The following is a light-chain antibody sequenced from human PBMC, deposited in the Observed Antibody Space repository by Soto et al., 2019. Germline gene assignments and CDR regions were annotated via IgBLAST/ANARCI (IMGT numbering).Light chain of an antibody. CDR1: QSVSSN. V-gene: IGKV3-15*01. CDR2: GAS. J-gene: IGKJ1*01. Sequence: DIVMTQSPATLSVSPGETATLSSRASQSVSSNLAWYQHKPGQAPSLLIYGASSRATGIPPRFSGSGSGTEFTLTISSLQSAHFAVCYCKQYHNWSRTFGQGTKEQIK. CDR3: KQYHNWSRT.